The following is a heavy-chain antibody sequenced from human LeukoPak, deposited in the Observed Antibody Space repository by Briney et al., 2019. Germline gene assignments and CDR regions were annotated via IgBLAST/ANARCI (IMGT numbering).Heavy chain of an antibody. CDR1: GGSISSYY. V-gene: IGHV4-59*01. CDR3: AKLHDGDFWSGYYTAFDI. J-gene: IGHJ3*02. CDR2: IYYSGST. D-gene: IGHD3-3*01. Sequence: PSETLSLTCTVSGGSISSYYWSWIRQPPGKGLEWIGYIYYSGSTNYNPSLKSRVTISVDTSKNQFSLKLSSVTAADTAVYYCAKLHDGDFWSGYYTAFDIWGQGTMVTVSS.